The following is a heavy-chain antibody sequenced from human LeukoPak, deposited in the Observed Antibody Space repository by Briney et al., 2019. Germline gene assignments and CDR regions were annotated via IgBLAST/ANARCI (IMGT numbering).Heavy chain of an antibody. J-gene: IGHJ4*02. V-gene: IGHV3-23*01. D-gene: IGHD6-13*01. CDR2: ISGSGGST. CDR3: ARNPAAVTDY. Sequence: GGSLRLSCAASGFTFSSYSMNWVRQAPGKGLEWVSAISGSGGSTYYADSVKGRFTISRDNSKNTLYLQMNSLRAEDTAVYYCARNPAAVTDYWGQGTLVTVSS. CDR1: GFTFSSYS.